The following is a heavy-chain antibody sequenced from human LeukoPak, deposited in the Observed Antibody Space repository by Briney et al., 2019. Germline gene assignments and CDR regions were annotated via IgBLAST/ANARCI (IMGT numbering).Heavy chain of an antibody. Sequence: GRSLRLSCAASGFTFSSYGKHWVRQAPGKGLEWVAVIWYDGSNKYYADSVKGRFIISRDNSKNTLYLQMNSLRAEDTAVYYCARDNHYYGSGSYDYWGQGTLVTVSS. V-gene: IGHV3-33*01. D-gene: IGHD3-10*01. CDR3: ARDNHYYGSGSYDY. CDR2: IWYDGSNK. CDR1: GFTFSSYG. J-gene: IGHJ4*02.